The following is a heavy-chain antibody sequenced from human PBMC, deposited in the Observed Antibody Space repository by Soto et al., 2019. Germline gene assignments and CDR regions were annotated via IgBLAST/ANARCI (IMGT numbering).Heavy chain of an antibody. V-gene: IGHV3-30-3*01. CDR3: ASGKHYYGLAV. J-gene: IGHJ6*02. CDR1: GFSFGSSA. CDR2: ISYDGSNK. Sequence: PGGSLRLGCAASGFSFGSSAMPWVRQAPGKGLEWVAVISYDGSNKYYADSVKGRFTISRDNSKNTLYLQMNSLRAEDTAVYYCASGKHYYGLAVSGQRTTDPGS.